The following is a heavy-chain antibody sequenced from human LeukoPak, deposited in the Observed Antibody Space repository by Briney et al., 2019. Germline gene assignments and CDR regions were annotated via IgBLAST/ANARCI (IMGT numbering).Heavy chain of an antibody. CDR2: IKEEGRTT. Sequence: GGSLRLSCAASGFTFSSYSINWVRQAPGKGLEWVADIKEEGRTTYYVDSVKGRFTISRDNAKNSLYLQMNSLRAEDTAVYYCASQDYDILTGYYFDYWGQGTLVTVSS. J-gene: IGHJ4*02. CDR1: GFTFSSYS. CDR3: ASQDYDILTGYYFDY. V-gene: IGHV3-7*02. D-gene: IGHD3-9*01.